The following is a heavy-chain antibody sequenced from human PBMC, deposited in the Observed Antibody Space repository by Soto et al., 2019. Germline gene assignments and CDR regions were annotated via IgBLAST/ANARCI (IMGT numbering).Heavy chain of an antibody. D-gene: IGHD3-10*01. CDR2: IYYSGST. Sequence: PSETLSLTCTVSGGSISSGGYYWSWIRQHPGKGLEWIGYIYYSGSTYYNPSLKSRVTISVDTSKNQFSLKLSSVTAADTAVYYCARGTMVRGVNYWGQGTLVTVLL. J-gene: IGHJ4*02. CDR3: ARGTMVRGVNY. CDR1: GGSISSGGYY. V-gene: IGHV4-31*03.